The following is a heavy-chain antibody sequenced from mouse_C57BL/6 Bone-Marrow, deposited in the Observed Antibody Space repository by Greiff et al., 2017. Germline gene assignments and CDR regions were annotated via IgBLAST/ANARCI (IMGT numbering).Heavy chain of an antibody. Sequence: VQLQESGAELAQPGASVKLSCKASGYTFTSSWMHWVKQRPGQGLEWIGYINPSRGYTKYNQKFKDKATLTADKSSSTAYMQLSSLTYEDATVYYCARRDSYRYLDYWGQGTTLTVSS. V-gene: IGHV1-7*01. CDR3: ARRDSYRYLDY. D-gene: IGHD3-3*01. CDR1: GYTFTSSW. CDR2: INPSRGYT. J-gene: IGHJ2*01.